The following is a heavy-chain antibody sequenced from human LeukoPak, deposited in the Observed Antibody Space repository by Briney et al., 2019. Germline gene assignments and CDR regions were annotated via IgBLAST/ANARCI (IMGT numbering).Heavy chain of an antibody. Sequence: SETLSLTCAVCGGSFSGYYWSWIRQPPGRGLACIGEIYQSGSPNYNPSLKSRVTISEDTSKNQFSLKLSSVTAADTAVYYCARSFGVVFITNFDYWGQGTLVTVSS. D-gene: IGHD3-3*01. V-gene: IGHV4-34*01. CDR3: ARSFGVVFITNFDY. J-gene: IGHJ4*02. CDR2: IYQSGSP. CDR1: GGSFSGYY.